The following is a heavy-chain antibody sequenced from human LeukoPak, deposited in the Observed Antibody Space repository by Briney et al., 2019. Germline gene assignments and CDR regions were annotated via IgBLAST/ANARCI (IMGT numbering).Heavy chain of an antibody. CDR2: IIPILGIA. J-gene: IGHJ3*02. V-gene: IGHV1-69*04. CDR1: GGTFSSYA. Sequence: GSSVKVSCKASGGTFSSYAISWVRQAPGQGLEWMGRIIPILGIANYAQKFQGRVTITADKSTSTAYMELSSLRSEDTAVYYCARVDCSGGSCYGDDAFDIWGQGTMVTVSS. CDR3: ARVDCSGGSCYGDDAFDI. D-gene: IGHD2-15*01.